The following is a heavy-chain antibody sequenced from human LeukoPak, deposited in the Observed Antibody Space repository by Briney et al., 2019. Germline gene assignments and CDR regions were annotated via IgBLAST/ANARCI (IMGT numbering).Heavy chain of an antibody. J-gene: IGHJ4*02. CDR2: IYYSGST. CDR3: ARVGLEYYYDSSGYYHHYFDY. D-gene: IGHD3-22*01. CDR1: GGSISSYY. V-gene: IGHV4-59*01. Sequence: MASETLSLTCTVSGGSISSYYWSWIRQPPGKGLEWIGYIYYSGSTNYNPSLKSRVTISVDTSKNQFSLKLSSVTAADTAVYYCARVGLEYYYDSSGYYHHYFDYWGQGTLVTVSS.